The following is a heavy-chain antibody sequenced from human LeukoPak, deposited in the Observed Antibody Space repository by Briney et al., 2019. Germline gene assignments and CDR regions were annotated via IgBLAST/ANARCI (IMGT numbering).Heavy chain of an antibody. V-gene: IGHV3-74*01. D-gene: IGHD6-19*01. Sequence: GGSLRLSCTASAFAFSSYWMHWVRQAPGKGLVWVSHINSGGSSTSYADSVKGRFTISRDNAKNTLYLQMNSLRAEDTAVYYCARDRYSSAWYEEWGQGTLVTVSS. CDR2: INSGGSST. J-gene: IGHJ4*02. CDR1: AFAFSSYW. CDR3: ARDRYSSAWYEE.